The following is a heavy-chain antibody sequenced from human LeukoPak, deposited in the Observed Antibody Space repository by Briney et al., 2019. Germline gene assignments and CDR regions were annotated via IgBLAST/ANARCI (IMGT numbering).Heavy chain of an antibody. CDR1: GFTFSSCE. CDR2: ISTGGSTI. J-gene: IGHJ4*02. Sequence: GGSLRLSCAVSGFTFSSCEMNWVRQAPGKGLEWVSYISTGGSTIYYADSVKGRFTISRDNAKKSLYLQMNSLRAEDTAVYYCASQGLVRAFDYWGQGTLVTVSS. V-gene: IGHV3-48*03. CDR3: ASQGLVRAFDY. D-gene: IGHD3-10*01.